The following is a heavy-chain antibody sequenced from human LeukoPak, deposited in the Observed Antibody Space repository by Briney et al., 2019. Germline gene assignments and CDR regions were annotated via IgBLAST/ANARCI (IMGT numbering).Heavy chain of an antibody. V-gene: IGHV1-69*05. CDR1: GGTFSSYA. CDR2: IIPIFGTA. CDR3: ARVEEDCSSTSCYSLPFDY. Sequence: SVKVSCKASGGTFSSYAISWVRQAPGQGLEWMGGIIPIFGTAYYAQKFQGRVTITTDESTSTAYMELSSLRSEDTAVYYCARVEEDCSSTSCYSLPFDYWGQGTLVTVSS. D-gene: IGHD2-2*02. J-gene: IGHJ4*02.